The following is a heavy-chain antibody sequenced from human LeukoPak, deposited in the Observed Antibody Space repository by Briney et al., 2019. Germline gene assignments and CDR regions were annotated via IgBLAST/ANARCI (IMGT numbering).Heavy chain of an antibody. J-gene: IGHJ4*02. V-gene: IGHV3-23*01. CDR1: GFHFSSDP. D-gene: IGHD3-10*01. CDR3: AKSWWGEDY. CDR2: ISGSCGRT. Sequence: GGSLRLSYAAFGFHFSSDPLSLVRQAPGKGLEWVSAISGSCGRTYYADSVKGRFTISRDNSKNTLYLQMNSLRAEDTAVYYCAKSWWGEDYWGQGTLVTVCS.